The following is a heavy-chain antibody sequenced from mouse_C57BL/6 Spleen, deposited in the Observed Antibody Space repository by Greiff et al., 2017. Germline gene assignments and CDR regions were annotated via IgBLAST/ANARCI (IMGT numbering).Heavy chain of an antibody. CDR1: GYAFSSSW. CDR3: GRQRLKGVWFAY. CDR2: IYPGGGDT. J-gene: IGHJ3*01. V-gene: IGHV1-82*01. Sequence: VQLVESGPELVKPGASVKISCKASGYAFSSSWMNWVKQRPGKGLEWIGRIYPGGGDTNYNGEFKGKGTLTANKTSSTAYMQHSSRTSEDSAVYFCGRQRLKGVWFAYWGQGTLVTVSA.